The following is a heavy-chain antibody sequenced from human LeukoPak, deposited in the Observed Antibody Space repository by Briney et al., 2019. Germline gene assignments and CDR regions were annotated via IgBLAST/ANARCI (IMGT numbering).Heavy chain of an antibody. J-gene: IGHJ4*02. Sequence: GGSLRLSCAASGFTFSSYWMHWVRHAPGKGLVWVSRINSDGSSTSYADSVKGRFTISRDNAKNTMYLQMNSLRAEDTAVYYCARVSWTGTIVYWGQGTLVTVSS. D-gene: IGHD1/OR15-1a*01. V-gene: IGHV3-74*01. CDR1: GFTFSSYW. CDR2: INSDGSST. CDR3: ARVSWTGTIVY.